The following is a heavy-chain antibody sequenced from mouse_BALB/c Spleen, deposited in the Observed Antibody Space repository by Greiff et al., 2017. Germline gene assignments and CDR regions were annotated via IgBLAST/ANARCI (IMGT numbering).Heavy chain of an antibody. J-gene: IGHJ3*01. Sequence: EVKVEESGGGLVQPGESLKLSCESNEYEFPSHDMSWVRKTPEKRLELVAAINSDGGSTYYPDTMERRFIISRDNTKKTLYLQMSSLRSEDSALYYCASQDSSGYSWFAYWGQGTLVTVSA. CDR3: ASQDSSGYSWFAY. CDR2: INSDGGST. V-gene: IGHV5-2*03. D-gene: IGHD3-2*01. CDR1: EYEFPSHD.